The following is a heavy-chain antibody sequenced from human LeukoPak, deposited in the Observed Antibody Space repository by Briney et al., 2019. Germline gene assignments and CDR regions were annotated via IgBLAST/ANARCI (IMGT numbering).Heavy chain of an antibody. Sequence: GGSLRLSCAASGFTFSSYGMRWVRQAPGKGLEWVAVIWYDGSNKYYADSVKGRFTISRDNSKNTLYLQMNSLRAEDTAVYYCARDRDYGDPNWFDPWGQGTLVTVSS. V-gene: IGHV3-33*01. CDR3: ARDRDYGDPNWFDP. J-gene: IGHJ5*02. D-gene: IGHD4-17*01. CDR1: GFTFSSYG. CDR2: IWYDGSNK.